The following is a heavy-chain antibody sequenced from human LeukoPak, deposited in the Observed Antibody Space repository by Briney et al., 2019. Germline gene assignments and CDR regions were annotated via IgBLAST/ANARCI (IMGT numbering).Heavy chain of an antibody. CDR2: TYYRSTWYN. CDR1: GDSVSSNSVT. Sequence: SQTLSLTCAISGDSVSSNSVTWNWIRQCPSRGLEWLGRTYYRSTWYNDYAVSVRGRITVNPDTSKNPFSLHLNSVTPEDTAVYYYARRLTQYDCFDPWGQGILVTVSS. J-gene: IGHJ5*02. V-gene: IGHV6-1*01. CDR3: ARRLTQYDCFDP. D-gene: IGHD2-2*01.